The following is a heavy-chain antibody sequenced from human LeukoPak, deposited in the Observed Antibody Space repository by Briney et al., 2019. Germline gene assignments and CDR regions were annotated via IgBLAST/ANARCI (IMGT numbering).Heavy chain of an antibody. D-gene: IGHD3-16*02. CDR3: AKNGETYRVDY. Sequence: GGSLRLSCAASGFTFSSYSMNWVRQAPGKGLEWVSSISSSSSYIYYADSVKGRFTISRDNAKNSLYLQMNSLRAEDTAVYYCAKNGETYRVDYWGQGTLVTVSS. J-gene: IGHJ4*02. V-gene: IGHV3-21*01. CDR2: ISSSSSYI. CDR1: GFTFSSYS.